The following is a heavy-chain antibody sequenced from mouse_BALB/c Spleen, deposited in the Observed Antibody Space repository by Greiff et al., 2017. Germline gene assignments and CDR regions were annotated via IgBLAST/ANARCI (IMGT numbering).Heavy chain of an antibody. CDR1: GYTFTSYW. J-gene: IGHJ4*01. V-gene: IGHV1-5*01. CDR2: IYPGNSDT. Sequence: VQLQQSGTVLARPGASVKMSCKASGYTFTSYWMHWVKQRPGQGLEWIGAIYPGNSDTSYNQKFKGKAKLTAVTSTSTAYMELSSLTNEDSAVYDCTRNSVYCAMDYWGEGSSGTVSS. CDR3: TRNSVYCAMDY. D-gene: IGHD3-1*01.